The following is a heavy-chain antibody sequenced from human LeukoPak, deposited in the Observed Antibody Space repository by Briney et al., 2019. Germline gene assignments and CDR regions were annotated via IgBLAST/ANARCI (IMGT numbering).Heavy chain of an antibody. Sequence: SETLSLTCTVSGGSISSYYWSWIRQPPGKGLEWIGYIYYSGSTNYNPSLKSRVTISVDTSKNQFSLKLSSVTAADTAVYYCAREIRSSWGSGSYYYYGMDVWGQGTTVTVSS. CDR1: GGSISSYY. CDR2: IYYSGST. CDR3: AREIRSSWGSGSYYYYGMDV. D-gene: IGHD3-10*01. J-gene: IGHJ6*02. V-gene: IGHV4-59*01.